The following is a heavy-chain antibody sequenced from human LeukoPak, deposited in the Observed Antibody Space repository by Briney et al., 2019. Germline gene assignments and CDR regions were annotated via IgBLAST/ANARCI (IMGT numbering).Heavy chain of an antibody. CDR2: IYYSGST. CDR3: ARETMVRGVIMSHYFDY. D-gene: IGHD3-10*01. J-gene: IGHJ4*02. CDR1: GGSISSYY. V-gene: IGHV4-59*01. Sequence: PSETLSLTCTVSGGSISSYYWSWIRQPPGEGLEWIGYIYYSGSTNYNPSLKSRVTISVETSKNQFSLKLSSVTAADTAVYYCARETMVRGVIMSHYFDYWGQGTRVSVSS.